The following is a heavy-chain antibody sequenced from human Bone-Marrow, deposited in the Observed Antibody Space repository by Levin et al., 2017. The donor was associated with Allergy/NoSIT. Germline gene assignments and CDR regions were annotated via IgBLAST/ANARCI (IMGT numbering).Heavy chain of an antibody. J-gene: IGHJ6*02. CDR2: ITSGSTGK. CDR1: GFTFANYE. Sequence: GGSLRLSCAASGFTFANYEMNWVRQAPGKGLEWISYITSGSTGKYYADSVKGRFTVSRDNAKNSLFLQMNNLGAGDTAIYYCARKLGGGFYYFSLDVWGQGTTVTVSS. D-gene: IGHD3-16*01. CDR3: ARKLGGGFYYFSLDV. V-gene: IGHV3-48*03.